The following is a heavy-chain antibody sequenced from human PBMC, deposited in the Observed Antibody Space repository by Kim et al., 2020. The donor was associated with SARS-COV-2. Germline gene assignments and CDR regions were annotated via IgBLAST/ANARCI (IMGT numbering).Heavy chain of an antibody. V-gene: IGHV3-30*04. CDR3: ARGFQDYGDYGFDY. CDR2: ISYDGSNK. J-gene: IGHJ4*02. CDR1: GFTFSSYA. D-gene: IGHD4-17*01. Sequence: GGSLRLSCAASGFTFSSYAMHWVRQAPGKGLEWVAVISYDGSNKYYADSVKGRFTISRDNSKNTLYLQMNSLRAEDTAVYYCARGFQDYGDYGFDYLGQGALVTVSS.